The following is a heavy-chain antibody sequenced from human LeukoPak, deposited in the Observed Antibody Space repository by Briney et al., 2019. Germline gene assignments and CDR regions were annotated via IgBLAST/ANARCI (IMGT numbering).Heavy chain of an antibody. J-gene: IGHJ4*02. CDR3: ARGRPHGNDY. CDR2: IASDGSST. D-gene: IGHD4-23*01. V-gene: IGHV3-74*01. Sequence: GGSLRLSCAASGFNFKNYWMHWVRQAPGKGLVWVSRIASDGSSTTYADSVKGRFSISRDNAKNTLYLQMNSLRVEDTAVYYCARGRPHGNDYWGQGTLVTVSS. CDR1: GFNFKNYW.